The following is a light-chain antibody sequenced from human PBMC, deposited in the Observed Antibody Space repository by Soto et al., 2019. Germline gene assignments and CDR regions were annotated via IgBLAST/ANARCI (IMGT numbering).Light chain of an antibody. CDR2: AAS. CDR3: QQYNSYSPA. V-gene: IGKV1-8*01. Sequence: AIRMPQSQSSFSASTGDSVPTTCRASQGISSYLAWYQQNPGTAPKLLIYAASTLQSGVPSRFSGSGSGTECTLTIRSLQPDDGATDYCQQYNSYSPAFGGGTQGDIK. CDR1: QGISSY. J-gene: IGKJ4*02.